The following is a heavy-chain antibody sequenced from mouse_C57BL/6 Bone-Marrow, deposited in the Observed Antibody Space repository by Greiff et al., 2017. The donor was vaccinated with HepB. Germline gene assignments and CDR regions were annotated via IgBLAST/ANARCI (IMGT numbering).Heavy chain of an antibody. CDR2: IYPGSGNT. D-gene: IGHD1-1*01. J-gene: IGHJ4*01. CDR1: GYSFTSYY. CDR3: ARKGYYGSSWGYAMDY. Sequence: QVHVKQSGPELVKPGASVKISCKASGYSFTSYYIHWVKQRPGQGLEWIGWIYPGSGNTKYNEKFKGKATLTADTSSSTAYMQLSSLTSEDSAVYYCARKGYYGSSWGYAMDYWGQGTSVTVSS. V-gene: IGHV1-66*01.